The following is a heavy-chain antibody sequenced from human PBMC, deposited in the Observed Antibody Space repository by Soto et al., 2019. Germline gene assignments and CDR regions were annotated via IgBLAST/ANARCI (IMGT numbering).Heavy chain of an antibody. CDR2: INSDGSAT. Sequence: PGGSLRLSCAVSGFTFSNYWMEWVRQAPGKGLVWVSRINSDGSATDYADSVKGRFTVSRDNAKNTLYLQMNSLRAEDTAIYYCARATDDSAGSYLFRPTDQTYDMDVWGQGTTVTVSS. CDR3: ARATDDSAGSYLFRPTDQTYDMDV. CDR1: GFTFSNYW. J-gene: IGHJ6*02. D-gene: IGHD3-22*01. V-gene: IGHV3-74*01.